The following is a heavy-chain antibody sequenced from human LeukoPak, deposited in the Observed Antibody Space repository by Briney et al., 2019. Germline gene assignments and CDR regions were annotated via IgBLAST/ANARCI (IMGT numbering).Heavy chain of an antibody. CDR3: ARDLTGIYKAFDI. V-gene: IGHV4-39*07. CDR2: IYYSGST. CDR1: GGSISSSSYY. D-gene: IGHD1-14*01. J-gene: IGHJ3*02. Sequence: SETLSLTCTVSGGSISSSSYYWGWIRQPPGKGLEWIGSIYYSGSTYYNPSLKSRVTISIDTSKNQFSLKVNSVTAADTAVYYCARDLTGIYKAFDIWGQGTMVTVSS.